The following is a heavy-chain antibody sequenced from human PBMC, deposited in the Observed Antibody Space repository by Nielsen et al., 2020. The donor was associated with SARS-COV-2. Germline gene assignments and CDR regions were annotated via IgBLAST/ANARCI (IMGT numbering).Heavy chain of an antibody. Sequence: GESLKISCAASGFTFSSYAMHWVRQAPGKGLEWVAVISYDGSNKYYADSVKGRFTISRDNSKNTLYLQMNSLRAEDTAVYYCARDDSNYGDYAPIDCWGQGTQVTVSS. D-gene: IGHD4-17*01. CDR3: ARDDSNYGDYAPIDC. CDR1: GFTFSSYA. J-gene: IGHJ4*02. V-gene: IGHV3-30-3*01. CDR2: ISYDGSNK.